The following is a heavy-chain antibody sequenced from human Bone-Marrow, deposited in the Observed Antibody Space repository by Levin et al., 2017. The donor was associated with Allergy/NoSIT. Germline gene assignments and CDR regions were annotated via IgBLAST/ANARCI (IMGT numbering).Heavy chain of an antibody. Sequence: SETLSLTCTVSGGSISSSSYYWGWIRQPPGKGLEWIGSIYYSGSTYYNPSLKSRVTISVDTSKNQFSLKLSSVTAADTAVYYCARDWVHYYGSGSYNLADYWGQGTLVTVSS. CDR1: GGSISSSSYY. D-gene: IGHD3-10*01. J-gene: IGHJ4*02. CDR2: IYYSGST. V-gene: IGHV4-39*07. CDR3: ARDWVHYYGSGSYNLADY.